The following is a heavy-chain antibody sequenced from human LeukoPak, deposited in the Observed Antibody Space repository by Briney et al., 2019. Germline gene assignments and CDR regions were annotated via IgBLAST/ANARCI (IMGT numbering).Heavy chain of an antibody. Sequence: PGGSLRLSCAASGFTVSSNYMSWVRQAPGKGLDWVSVIYSDGSTYYADSVKGRFTISRDNSKNTLYLQMNNLRAEDTAVYYCARDSTIWYYFDYWGQGTLVTVSS. V-gene: IGHV3-53*01. D-gene: IGHD6-13*01. CDR3: ARDSTIWYYFDY. J-gene: IGHJ4*02. CDR1: GFTVSSNY. CDR2: IYSDGST.